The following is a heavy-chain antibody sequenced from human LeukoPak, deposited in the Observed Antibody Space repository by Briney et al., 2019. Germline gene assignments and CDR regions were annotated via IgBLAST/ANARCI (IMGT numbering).Heavy chain of an antibody. CDR1: GGTFRGYY. CDR3: ARGVLGPYYFDL. J-gene: IGHJ2*01. V-gene: IGHV4-34*01. D-gene: IGHD7-27*01. Sequence: HPSETLSLTCAVYGGTFRGYYWSWIRQPPGKGLEWIGEIHYTGATNYKPSLKSRVTISGDPSKNQVSLRVYSVTAADTAVYYCARGVLGPYYFDLWGRGTLVTVSS. CDR2: IHYTGAT.